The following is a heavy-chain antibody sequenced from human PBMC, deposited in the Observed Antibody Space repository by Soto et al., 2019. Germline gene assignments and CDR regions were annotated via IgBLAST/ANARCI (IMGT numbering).Heavy chain of an antibody. CDR2: INPSGEHT. V-gene: IGHV1-46*02. Sequence: ASVKVSCKASGYSFKDHYMHGVLQYPGRGLEWVGIINPSGEHTNYAQQFRGRVAMTRDTSTSTAYMELRSLRSEDTAVYFCARISCKGGSCYFDFDHWGQGTLVTVSS. J-gene: IGHJ4*02. D-gene: IGHD2-15*01. CDR3: ARISCKGGSCYFDFDH. CDR1: GYSFKDHY.